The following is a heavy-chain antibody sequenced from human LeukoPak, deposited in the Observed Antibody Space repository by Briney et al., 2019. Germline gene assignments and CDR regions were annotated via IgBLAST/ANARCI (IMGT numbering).Heavy chain of an antibody. D-gene: IGHD3-22*01. CDR1: GFNFSRYG. CDR2: IWHDGSNK. V-gene: IGHV3-33*07. Sequence: GGALRLSREAAGFNFSRYGIKWGLPVPGKGPGGVAVIWHDGSNKFYADSVKGRFTISRDNSKKTLYLQMNSLRAEDTAVYYCARDRDSSGYFDWGRGTLVTVSS. CDR3: ARDRDSSGYFD. J-gene: IGHJ4*02.